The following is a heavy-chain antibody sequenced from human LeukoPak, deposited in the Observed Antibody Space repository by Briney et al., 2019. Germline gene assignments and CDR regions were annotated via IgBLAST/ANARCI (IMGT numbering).Heavy chain of an antibody. D-gene: IGHD2-21*01. CDR1: GFTFSSYS. CDR2: ISSSSSYI. CDR3: AGRREGVLWYFDY. V-gene: IGHV3-21*01. Sequence: PGGSLRLSCAASGFTFSSYSMNWVRQAPGKGLEWVSSISSSSSYIYYADSVKGRFTISRDNAKNSLYLQMNSLRAEDTAVYYCAGRREGVLWYFDYWGQGTLVTVSS. J-gene: IGHJ4*02.